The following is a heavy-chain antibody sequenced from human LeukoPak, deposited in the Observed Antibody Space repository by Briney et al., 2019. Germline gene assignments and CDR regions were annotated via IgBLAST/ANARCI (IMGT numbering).Heavy chain of an antibody. V-gene: IGHV3-30*18. D-gene: IGHD6-19*01. CDR3: AKDGWGIAVAGTFDY. CDR1: GFTVSSNY. J-gene: IGHJ4*02. CDR2: ISYDGSNK. Sequence: PGGSLRLSCAASGFTVSSNYMSWVRQAPGKGLEWVAVISYDGSNKYYADSVKGRFTISRGNSKNTLYLQMNSLRAEDTAVYYCAKDGWGIAVAGTFDYWGQGTLVTVSS.